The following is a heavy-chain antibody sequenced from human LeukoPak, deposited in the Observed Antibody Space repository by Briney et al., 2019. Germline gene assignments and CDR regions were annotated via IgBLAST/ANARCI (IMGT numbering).Heavy chain of an antibody. D-gene: IGHD6-19*01. CDR2: INTNTGNP. J-gene: IGHJ6*03. CDR1: GGTFSSHA. Sequence: GASVKVSCKASGGTFSSHAISWVRQAPGQGLEWMGWINTNTGNPTYAQGFTGRFVFSLDTSVSTAYLQISSLKAEDTAIYYCARKRSAYGSGWFDDYYYYMDVWGKGTTVTVSS. CDR3: ARKRSAYGSGWFDDYYYYMDV. V-gene: IGHV7-4-1*02.